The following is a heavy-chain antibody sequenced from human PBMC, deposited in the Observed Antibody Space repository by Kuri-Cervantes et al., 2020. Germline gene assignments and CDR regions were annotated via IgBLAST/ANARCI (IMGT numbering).Heavy chain of an antibody. CDR1: GYTFDNYG. V-gene: IGHV1-18*01. CDR3: ARAPAGIAARPLDY. D-gene: IGHD6-6*01. J-gene: IGHJ4*02. CDR2: ISGYNGNT. Sequence: ASVKVSCKASGYTFDNYGISWVRQAPGHGPEWMGWISGYNGNTNLAQKFQGRVTMTTDTSTGTVYMELRSLTSDDTAVYYCARAPAGIAARPLDYWGRGTLVTVSS.